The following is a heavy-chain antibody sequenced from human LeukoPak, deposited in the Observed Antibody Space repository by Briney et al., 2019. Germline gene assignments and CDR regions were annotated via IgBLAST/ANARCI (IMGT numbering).Heavy chain of an antibody. CDR3: AREDCTNGVCYTGGY. J-gene: IGHJ4*02. CDR1: GYTFTSYG. Sequence: GASVKVSCKASGYTFTSYGISWVRQAPGQGLEWMGWISVYNGNTNYAQKLQGRVTMTTDTSTSTAYMELRSLRSDDTAVYYCAREDCTNGVCYTGGYWGQGTLVTVSS. V-gene: IGHV1-18*01. CDR2: ISVYNGNT. D-gene: IGHD2-8*01.